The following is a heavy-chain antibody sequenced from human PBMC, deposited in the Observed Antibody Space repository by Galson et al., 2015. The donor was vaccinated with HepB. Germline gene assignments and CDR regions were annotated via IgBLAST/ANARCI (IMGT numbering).Heavy chain of an antibody. Sequence: SLRLSCAASGFTFSSYGMHWVRQAPGKGLEWVAVISYDGSNKYYADSVKGRFTISRDNSKNTLYLQMNSLRAEDTAVYYCATDLVWSSTSYYYYYMDVWGKGTTVTVSS. CDR1: GFTFSSYG. CDR3: ATDLVWSSTSYYYYYMDV. J-gene: IGHJ6*03. V-gene: IGHV3-30*03. D-gene: IGHD2-2*01. CDR2: ISYDGSNK.